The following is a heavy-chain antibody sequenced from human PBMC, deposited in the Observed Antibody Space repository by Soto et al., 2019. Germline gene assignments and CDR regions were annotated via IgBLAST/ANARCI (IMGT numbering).Heavy chain of an antibody. Sequence: PGGSLRLSCAASGFTVSSNYMSWVRQAPGKGLEWVSVIYSGGSTYYADSVKGRFTISRDNSKNTLYLQMNSLRAEDTTVYYCARNLEMAFDYWGQGTLVTVSS. CDR1: GFTVSSNY. CDR3: ARNLEMAFDY. V-gene: IGHV3-53*01. D-gene: IGHD5-12*01. CDR2: IYSGGST. J-gene: IGHJ4*02.